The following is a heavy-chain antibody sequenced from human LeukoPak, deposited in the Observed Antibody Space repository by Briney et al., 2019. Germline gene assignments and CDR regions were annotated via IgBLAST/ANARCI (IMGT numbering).Heavy chain of an antibody. CDR1: GGTFSSYA. CDR2: IIPIFGTA. V-gene: IGHV1-69*13. Sequence: SVKVSCKASGGTFSSYAISWVRQAPGQGLEWMGGIIPIFGTANYAQKFQGRVTITADESTSTAYMELSSVTAADTAVYYCARKILNRGYSVTTRVDYFDYWGQGTLVTVSS. CDR3: ARKILNRGYSVTTRVDYFDY. J-gene: IGHJ4*02. D-gene: IGHD5/OR15-5a*01.